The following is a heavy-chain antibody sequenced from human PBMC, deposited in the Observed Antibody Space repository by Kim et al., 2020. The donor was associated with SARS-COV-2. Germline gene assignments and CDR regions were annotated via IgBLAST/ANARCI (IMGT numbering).Heavy chain of an antibody. Sequence: GGSLRHSCAASGFTFSSYAMHWVRQAPGKGLEWVAVISYDGSNKYYADSVKGRFTISRDNSKNTLYLQMNSLRAEDTAVYYCARDLSIQLWFFDYWGQGTLVTVSS. CDR2: ISYDGSNK. J-gene: IGHJ4*02. V-gene: IGHV3-30*04. CDR3: ARDLSIQLWFFDY. CDR1: GFTFSSYA. D-gene: IGHD5-18*01.